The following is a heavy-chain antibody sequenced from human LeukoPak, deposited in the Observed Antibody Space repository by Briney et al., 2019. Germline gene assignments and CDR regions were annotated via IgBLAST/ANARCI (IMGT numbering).Heavy chain of an antibody. CDR1: GGSISSYY. J-gene: IGHJ6*03. CDR3: ARASEELSPPRAYYMDV. V-gene: IGHV4-4*07. Sequence: SETLSVTCTVSGGSISSYYWSWIRQPAGKGLEWIGRIYSSGSTNYNPSLKSRVTMLVDTSKNQFSLKLSSVTAADTAVYYCARASEELSPPRAYYMDVWGKGTTVTISS. D-gene: IGHD1-26*01. CDR2: IYSSGST.